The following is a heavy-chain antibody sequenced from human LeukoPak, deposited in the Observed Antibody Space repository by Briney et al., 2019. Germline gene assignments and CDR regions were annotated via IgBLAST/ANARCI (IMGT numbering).Heavy chain of an antibody. CDR1: GFTFSSYA. CDR3: AKGTEYYYDRSGYYLY. CDR2: ISGSGGST. V-gene: IGHV3-23*01. D-gene: IGHD3-22*01. Sequence: GSLRLSCAASGFTFSSYAMSWVRQAPGKGLEWVSAISGSGGSTYYADSVKGRFTISRDNSKNTLYLQMNSLRAEDTAVYYCAKGTEYYYDRSGYYLYWGQGTLVTVSS. J-gene: IGHJ4*02.